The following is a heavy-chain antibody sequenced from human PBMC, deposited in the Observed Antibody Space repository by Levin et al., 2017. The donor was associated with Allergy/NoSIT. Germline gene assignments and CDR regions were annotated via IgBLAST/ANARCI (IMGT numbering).Heavy chain of an antibody. D-gene: IGHD1/OR15-1a*01. CDR3: ARDRVGGTYDAFDI. CDR1: GFTFSSYS. CDR2: ISSSSSYI. J-gene: IGHJ3*02. V-gene: IGHV3-21*01. Sequence: GESLKISCAASGFTFSSYSMNWVRQAPGKGLEWVSSISSSSSYIYYADSVKGRFTISRDNAKNSLYLQMNSLRAEDTAVYYCARDRVGGTYDAFDIWGQGTMVTVSS.